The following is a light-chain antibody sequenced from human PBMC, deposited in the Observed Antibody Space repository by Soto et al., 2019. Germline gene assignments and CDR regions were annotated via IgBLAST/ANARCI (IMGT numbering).Light chain of an antibody. CDR2: GAS. CDR1: QSVSNNY. Sequence: EIVLTQSPGTLSLSPGERATLSCRTSQSVSNNYLAWYQQKPGQAPRLLIYGASSRATGVPDRFSGSGSGTDFALIISRLEPEDFAVYYCQQYSNLWTFGQGTKVEIK. J-gene: IGKJ1*01. V-gene: IGKV3-20*01. CDR3: QQYSNLWT.